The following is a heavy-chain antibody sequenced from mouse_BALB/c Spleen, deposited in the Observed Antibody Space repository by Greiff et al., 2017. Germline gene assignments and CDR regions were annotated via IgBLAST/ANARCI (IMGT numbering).Heavy chain of an antibody. CDR2: IDPENGNT. D-gene: IGHD2-1*01. V-gene: IGHV14-1*02. CDR1: GFNIKDYY. J-gene: IGHJ2*01. Sequence: DVKLVESGAELVRPGALVKLSCKASGFNIKDYYMHWVKQRPEQGLEWIGWIDPENGNTIYDPKFQGKASITADTSSNTAYLQLSSLTSEDTAVYYCARGVNYDYWGQGTTLTVSS. CDR3: ARGVNYDY.